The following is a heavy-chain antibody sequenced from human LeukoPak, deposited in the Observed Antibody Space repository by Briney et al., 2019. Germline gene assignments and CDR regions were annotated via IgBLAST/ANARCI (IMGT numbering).Heavy chain of an antibody. CDR2: INSDGSST. J-gene: IGHJ4*02. CDR3: ARATYYYGSGSSRIYYFDY. D-gene: IGHD3-10*01. CDR1: GFTFSSYW. V-gene: IGHV3-74*01. Sequence: GGSLRLSCAASGFTFSSYWMHWVRQAPGKGPVWVSRINSDGSSTSYADSVKGRFTISRDNAKNTLYLQMNSLRAEDTAVYYCARATYYYGSGSSRIYYFDYWGQGTLVTVSS.